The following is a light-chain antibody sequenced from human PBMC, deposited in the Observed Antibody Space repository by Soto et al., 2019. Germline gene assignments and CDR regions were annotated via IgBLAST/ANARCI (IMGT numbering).Light chain of an antibody. CDR3: KQYFDYST. J-gene: IGKJ1*01. CDR2: KAS. CDR1: QSIIRW. Sequence: DTQMTQSPSTLSASVGDRVTIACRASQSIIRWLAWYQQKPGQAPKLLIYKASILASGVPSRFSGTGSGTEFTLTISSLQPDDFATYYCKQYFDYSTFGQGTKVEIK. V-gene: IGKV1-5*03.